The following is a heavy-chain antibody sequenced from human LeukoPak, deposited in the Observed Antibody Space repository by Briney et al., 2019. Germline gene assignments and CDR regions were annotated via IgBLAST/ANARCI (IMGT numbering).Heavy chain of an antibody. Sequence: SETLSLTCTVSGGPISSSTYYWGWIRQPPGKGLEWIGNIYYDGSTYYNPSLKSRVTISVDTSKNQFSLKLSSVTAADTAVYYCAKFHGVMTTADYWGQGTLVTVSS. D-gene: IGHD4-17*01. J-gene: IGHJ4*02. CDR1: GGPISSSTYY. V-gene: IGHV4-39*07. CDR3: AKFHGVMTTADY. CDR2: IYYDGST.